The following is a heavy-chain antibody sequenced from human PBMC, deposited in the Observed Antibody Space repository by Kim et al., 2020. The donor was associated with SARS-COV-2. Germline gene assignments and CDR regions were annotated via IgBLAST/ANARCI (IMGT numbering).Heavy chain of an antibody. J-gene: IGHJ4*02. V-gene: IGHV1-2*06. D-gene: IGHD3-3*01. CDR3: ARAQQSVVGYYPDY. CDR1: GYSFKGFS. Sequence: ASVKVSCKTTGYSFKGFSIHWVRQAPGLGLEWVGRINPNTGATFLAQKFQGRVTMARDTSINTAYMDLRSLTSDDTAIYFCARAQQSVVGYYPDYWGQG. CDR2: INPNTGAT.